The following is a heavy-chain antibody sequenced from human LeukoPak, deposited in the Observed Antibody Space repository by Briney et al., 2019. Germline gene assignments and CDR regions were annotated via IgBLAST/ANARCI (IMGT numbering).Heavy chain of an antibody. D-gene: IGHD3-10*01. Sequence: ASVKGSCKASGYTFTSYGISWVRQAPGQGLEWMGWISAYNGNTNYAQKLQGRVTMTTDTSTSTAYMELRSLRSDDTAVYYCARDYYGSGSYPPIDYWGQGTLVTVSS. V-gene: IGHV1-18*01. CDR3: ARDYYGSGSYPPIDY. J-gene: IGHJ4*02. CDR1: GYTFTSYG. CDR2: ISAYNGNT.